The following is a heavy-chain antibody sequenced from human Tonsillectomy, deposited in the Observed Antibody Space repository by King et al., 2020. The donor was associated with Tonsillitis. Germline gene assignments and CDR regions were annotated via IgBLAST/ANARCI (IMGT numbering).Heavy chain of an antibody. Sequence: VQLVESGGGLVKPGGSLRLSCAASGFTFSSYSMNWVRQAPGKGLEWVSSISSSSSYIYYADSVKGRFTISRDNAKNSLYLQMNSLRAEDTAVYYCARDFESDSTRNIWGQGTMVTVSS. CDR3: ARDFESDSTRNI. J-gene: IGHJ3*02. CDR2: ISSSSSYI. D-gene: IGHD3-9*01. CDR1: GFTFSSYS. V-gene: IGHV3-21*01.